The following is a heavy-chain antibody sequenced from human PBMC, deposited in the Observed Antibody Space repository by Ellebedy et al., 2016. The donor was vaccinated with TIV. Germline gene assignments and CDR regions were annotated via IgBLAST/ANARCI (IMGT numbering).Heavy chain of an antibody. V-gene: IGHV3-9*03. J-gene: IGHJ4*02. Sequence: GGSLRLXCAVSGFTFDDYAMHWVRQAPGKGLEWVSGIDWNSGSIGYADSVRGRFTISRDNANSSLYLQMNSLRPGDMALYYCARGSPRTIWYGAQPGDYWGQGTLVTVSS. D-gene: IGHD6-13*01. CDR2: IDWNSGSI. CDR1: GFTFDDYA. CDR3: ARGSPRTIWYGAQPGDY.